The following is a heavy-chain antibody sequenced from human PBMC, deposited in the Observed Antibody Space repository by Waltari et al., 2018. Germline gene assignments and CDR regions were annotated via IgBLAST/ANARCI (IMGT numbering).Heavy chain of an antibody. CDR3: ASVDVDIVATRRLVFDY. Sequence: QVQLVQSGAEVKKPGSSVKVSCKASGGTFSSYAISWVRQAPGQGLAWMGRIIPIFGRANYAQKFQGRGTITADKSTITAYMELSSLRSEDTAVYYCASVDVDIVATRRLVFDYWGQGTLVTVSS. CDR1: GGTFSSYA. J-gene: IGHJ4*02. V-gene: IGHV1-69*02. CDR2: IIPIFGRA. D-gene: IGHD5-12*01.